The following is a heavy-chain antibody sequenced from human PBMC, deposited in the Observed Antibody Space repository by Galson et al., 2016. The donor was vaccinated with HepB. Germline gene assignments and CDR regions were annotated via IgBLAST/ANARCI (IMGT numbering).Heavy chain of an antibody. V-gene: IGHV1-3*01. Sequence: SVKVSCKASGYTFTAYALHWVRQAPGQRLEWMGWINAGNGNTKYSQKFQGRVTITRDTSASTGYMELSSLRSEDTAVYYCTREGGAGTDWGQGTLVTVSS. CDR2: INAGNGNT. CDR3: TREGGAGTD. CDR1: GYTFTAYA. D-gene: IGHD1-1*01. J-gene: IGHJ4*02.